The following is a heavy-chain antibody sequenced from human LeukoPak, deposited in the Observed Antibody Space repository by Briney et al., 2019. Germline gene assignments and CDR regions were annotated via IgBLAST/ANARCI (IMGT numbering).Heavy chain of an antibody. CDR2: INHSGST. D-gene: IGHD4-11*01. Sequence: SETLSLTCTVSGGSISSYYWSWIRQPPGKGLEWIGEINHSGSTTYHPSLKSRVTISVDTSKNQFSLKLSSVTAADTAVYYCARKYAVTTGSVDYWGQGTLVTVSS. V-gene: IGHV4-34*01. CDR3: ARKYAVTTGSVDY. CDR1: GGSISSYY. J-gene: IGHJ4*02.